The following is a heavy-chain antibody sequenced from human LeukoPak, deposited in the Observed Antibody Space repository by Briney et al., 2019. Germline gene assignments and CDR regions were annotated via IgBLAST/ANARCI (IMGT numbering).Heavy chain of an antibody. Sequence: SVKVSCKASGGTFSSYAITWVRQAPGQGLEWIGRIIPIFGTANYAQKFQGRVTITTDESTSTAYMELSTLRSDDTAVYYCARERPPGDSSSWFLEGYFDIWGQGTLVTVSS. CDR2: IIPIFGTA. D-gene: IGHD6-13*01. V-gene: IGHV1-69*05. CDR1: GGTFSSYA. CDR3: ARERPPGDSSSWFLEGYFDI. J-gene: IGHJ4*02.